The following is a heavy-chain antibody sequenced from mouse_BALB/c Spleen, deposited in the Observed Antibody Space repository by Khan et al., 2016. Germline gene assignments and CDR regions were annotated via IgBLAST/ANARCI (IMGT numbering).Heavy chain of an antibody. D-gene: IGHD4-1*01. Sequence: EVELVESGGGLVKPGGSLKLSCAASGFAFSSYDMSWVRQTPEKRLEWVAYISSGGGSTYYPDTVKGRFTISRDNAKNTLYLQMSSLKSDDTAMYYCASQDWLYYWGQGTTLTVSS. CDR2: ISSGGGST. CDR1: GFAFSSYD. J-gene: IGHJ2*01. V-gene: IGHV5-12-1*01. CDR3: ASQDWLYY.